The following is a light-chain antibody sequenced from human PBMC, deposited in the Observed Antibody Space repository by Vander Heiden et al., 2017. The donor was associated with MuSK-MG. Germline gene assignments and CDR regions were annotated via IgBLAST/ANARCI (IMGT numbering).Light chain of an antibody. CDR1: QSVSSY. Sequence: EIVLTQSPATLSLSPGERATLSSRASQSVSSYLAWYQQKPGQAPRLLIYDASNRATGIPARFSGSGSGTDFTLTISSLEPEDFAVYYCQQRSNKLTFGGGTKVEIK. CDR2: DAS. J-gene: IGKJ4*01. V-gene: IGKV3-11*01. CDR3: QQRSNKLT.